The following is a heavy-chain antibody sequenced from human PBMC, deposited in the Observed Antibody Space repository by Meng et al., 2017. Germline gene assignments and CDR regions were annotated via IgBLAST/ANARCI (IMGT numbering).Heavy chain of an antibody. CDR1: GFTFSSYW. V-gene: IGHV3-74*01. CDR3: ARVQYSSSKFDY. D-gene: IGHD6-13*01. Sequence: GGSLRLSCAASGFTFSSYWMHWVRQAPGKGLVWVSRINSDGSSTSYADSVKGRFTISRDNAKNTLYLQMNSLRAEDTAVYYCARVQYSSSKFDYWGQGTLVTGSS. CDR2: INSDGSST. J-gene: IGHJ4*02.